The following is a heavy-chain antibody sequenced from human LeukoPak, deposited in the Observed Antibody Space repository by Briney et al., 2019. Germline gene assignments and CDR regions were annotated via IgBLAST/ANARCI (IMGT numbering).Heavy chain of an antibody. CDR2: ISYSGST. CDR3: ARVRGYSYGELDY. CDR1: GVSISSGGYY. Sequence: SETLSLTCTVSGVSISSGGYYWSWIRQYPGKGLEWIGHISYSGSTYYNPSLNSRVTISVGTSKSQFSLKLSSVTDADTAVYYCARVRGYSYGELDYWGQGTLVTVPS. J-gene: IGHJ4*02. V-gene: IGHV4-31*03. D-gene: IGHD5-18*01.